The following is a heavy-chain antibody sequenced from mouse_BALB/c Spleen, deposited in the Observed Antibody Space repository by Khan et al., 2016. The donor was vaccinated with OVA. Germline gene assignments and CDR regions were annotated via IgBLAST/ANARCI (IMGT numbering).Heavy chain of an antibody. CDR3: ARGGGTAPFAY. D-gene: IGHD1-2*01. V-gene: IGHV5-15*02. Sequence: EVELVESGGGLVQPGGSRKLSCAASGFTFSDYGMAWVRQDPGKGPEWVAFISDLAYTIYYGDAVTGRFPIYREHGKNTLYLEMSSLRSEDTAIYYCARGGGTAPFAYWGLGTLVTVSA. CDR1: GFTFSDYG. CDR2: ISDLAYTI. J-gene: IGHJ3*01.